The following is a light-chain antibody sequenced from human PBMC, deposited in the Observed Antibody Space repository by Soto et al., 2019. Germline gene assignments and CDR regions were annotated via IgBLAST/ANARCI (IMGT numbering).Light chain of an antibody. J-gene: IGLJ3*02. CDR1: SSNIGDNF. V-gene: IGLV1-51*01. Sequence: QSVLTQPPSVSAAPGQKVTISCSGSSSNIGDNFVSWYRQLPGAAPKLLIYDNDKRPSGIPDRFSGSKSGTSATLANTGLQTGDEADFYCGTWDSSLSVVVFGGGTKLTVL. CDR3: GTWDSSLSVVV. CDR2: DND.